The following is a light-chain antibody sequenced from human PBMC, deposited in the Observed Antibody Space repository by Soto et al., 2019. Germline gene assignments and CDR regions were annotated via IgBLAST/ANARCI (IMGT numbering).Light chain of an antibody. CDR3: QQYDNLPLT. CDR1: QDISNY. J-gene: IGKJ4*01. Sequence: DIQMTQSPSSLSASVGDRVTITCQARQDISNYLNWYQQKPGKAPQLLIYDAANLEAGVPSRFSVGGSGTDFTFAISSLQPEDIATYYCQQYDNLPLTFGGGTKVEIK. V-gene: IGKV1-33*01. CDR2: DAA.